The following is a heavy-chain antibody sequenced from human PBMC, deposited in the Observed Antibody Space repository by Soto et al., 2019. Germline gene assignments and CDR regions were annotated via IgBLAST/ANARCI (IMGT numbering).Heavy chain of an antibody. CDR1: GFTFSNAW. V-gene: IGHV3-15*07. CDR3: TTDWNYYSSGYLRHPFDY. D-gene: IGHD3-22*01. J-gene: IGHJ4*02. CDR2: IKSKTDGGTT. Sequence: EVQLVESGGGLVKPGGSLRLSCAASGFTFSNAWMNWVRQAPGKGLEWVGRIKSKTDGGTTDYAAPVKGRFTISRDDSKNTLYLQMNSLKTEDTAVYYCTTDWNYYSSGYLRHPFDYWGQGTLVTVSS.